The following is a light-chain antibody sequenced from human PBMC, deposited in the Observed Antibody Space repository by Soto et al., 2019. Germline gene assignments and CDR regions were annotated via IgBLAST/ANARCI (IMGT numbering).Light chain of an antibody. J-gene: IGKJ2*01. CDR2: AAS. Sequence: EIQMTQSPSSLSVSVGDRVTMSCRTSQDIAFYLNWYQQKPGKAPQLLIYAASNLQLGAPSRFSGSGSGTVSTLTINSLQPEDFATYFCQQNYYLPYTFGQGTKLEI. CDR3: QQNYYLPYT. CDR1: QDIAFY. V-gene: IGKV1-39*01.